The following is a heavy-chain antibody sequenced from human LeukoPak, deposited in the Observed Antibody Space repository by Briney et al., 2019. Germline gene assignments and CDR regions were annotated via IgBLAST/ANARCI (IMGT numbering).Heavy chain of an antibody. J-gene: IGHJ4*02. V-gene: IGHV4-59*08. CDR1: GGSISGYY. CDR3: ATLTTMVTPSYFDY. CDR2: ISYSGST. D-gene: IGHD4-23*01. Sequence: SETLSLTCTVSGGSISGYYWSWIRQPPGKGLEWVGYISYSGSTNYNPSLKSRVTISVDTSKNQFSLKLSSVTAADTAVYYCATLTTMVTPSYFDYWGQGTLVTVSS.